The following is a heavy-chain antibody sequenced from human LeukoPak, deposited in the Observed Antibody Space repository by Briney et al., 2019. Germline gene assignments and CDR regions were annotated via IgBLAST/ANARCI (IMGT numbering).Heavy chain of an antibody. CDR2: IKQDGSEK. CDR3: AKDSGGGTGALSYFDY. Sequence: GGSLRLSCTASGFTFSNYWMSWVRQAPGKGLEWVANIKQDGSEKYYVGSVKGRFTISRDNTKNSLYLQMNSLRAEDTAVYYCAKDSGGGTGALSYFDYWGQGTLVTVSS. CDR1: GFTFSNYW. V-gene: IGHV3-7*03. D-gene: IGHD3-16*01. J-gene: IGHJ4*02.